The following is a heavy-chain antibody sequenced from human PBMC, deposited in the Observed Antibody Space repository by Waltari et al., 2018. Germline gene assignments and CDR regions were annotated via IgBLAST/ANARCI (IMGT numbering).Heavy chain of an antibody. Sequence: QVQLVESGGGVVQPGRSLRLSCAAPGFTFSSYAMHWVRQAPGKGLDGVAVISYDGSNKYYADSVKGRFTISRDNSKNTLYLQMNSLRAEDTAVYYCAREPYSSSWSIDYWGQGTLVTVSS. D-gene: IGHD6-13*01. CDR2: ISYDGSNK. V-gene: IGHV3-30*01. CDR1: GFTFSSYA. CDR3: AREPYSSSWSIDY. J-gene: IGHJ4*02.